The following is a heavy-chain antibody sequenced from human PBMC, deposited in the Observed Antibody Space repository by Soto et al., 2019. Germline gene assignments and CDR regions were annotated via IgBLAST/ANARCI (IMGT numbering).Heavy chain of an antibody. CDR1: GYTFTGYY. Sequence: QVQLVQSGAEVKKPGASVKVSCKASGYTFTGYYMHWVRQAPGQGLEWMGWINPNSGGTNYAQKFQGRVNMTRDTSISTAYMELSRLRSDDTAVYYCARDSYDYVWGSYRYIYFDYWGQGTLVTVSS. D-gene: IGHD3-16*02. CDR2: INPNSGGT. V-gene: IGHV1-2*02. CDR3: ARDSYDYVWGSYRYIYFDY. J-gene: IGHJ4*02.